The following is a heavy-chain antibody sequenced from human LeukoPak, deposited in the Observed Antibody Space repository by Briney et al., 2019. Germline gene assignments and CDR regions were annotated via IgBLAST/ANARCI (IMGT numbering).Heavy chain of an antibody. D-gene: IGHD5-18*01. J-gene: IGHJ6*03. CDR3: ASGPMVIDRYYYYYMDV. Sequence: GASVKVSCKASGYTFTSYAMNWVRQAPGQGLEWMGWINTNTGNPTYAQGFTGRFVFPLDTSVSTAYLQISSLKAEDTAVYYCASGPMVIDRYYYYYMDVWGKGTTVTVSS. CDR2: INTNTGNP. V-gene: IGHV7-4-1*02. CDR1: GYTFTSYA.